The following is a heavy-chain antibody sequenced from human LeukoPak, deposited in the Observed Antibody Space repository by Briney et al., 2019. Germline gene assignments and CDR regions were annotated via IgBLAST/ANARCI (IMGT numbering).Heavy chain of an antibody. D-gene: IGHD6-19*01. CDR1: GGSISSGGYS. V-gene: IGHV4-30-2*01. J-gene: IGHJ4*02. CDR3: ARGPYSSGWRPVNFDY. Sequence: SSQTLSLTCAVSGGSISSGGYSWSWIRQPPGKGLEWIGYIYHSGSTYYNPSLKSRVTISVDTSKNQFSLKLSSVTAADTAVYYCARGPYSSGWRPVNFDYWGQGTLVTVSS. CDR2: IYHSGST.